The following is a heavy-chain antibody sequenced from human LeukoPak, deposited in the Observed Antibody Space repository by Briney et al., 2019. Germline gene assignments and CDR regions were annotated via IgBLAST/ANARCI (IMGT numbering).Heavy chain of an antibody. Sequence: GGSLRLSCAASGFTFSSYAMHWVRQAPGKGLEWVAVISYDGSNKYYADSVKGRFTVSRDNSKNTLYLQMNSLRVEDTAVYYCARDHRAAAGSDFYGMDVWGQGTTVTVSS. D-gene: IGHD6-13*01. V-gene: IGHV3-30-3*01. J-gene: IGHJ6*02. CDR2: ISYDGSNK. CDR1: GFTFSSYA. CDR3: ARDHRAAAGSDFYGMDV.